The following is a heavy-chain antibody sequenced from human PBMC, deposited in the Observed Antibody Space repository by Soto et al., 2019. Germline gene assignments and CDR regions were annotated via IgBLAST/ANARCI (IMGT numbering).Heavy chain of an antibody. J-gene: IGHJ4*02. CDR3: ARDREGGWLVISQYFDY. Sequence: QVQLVESGGGVVQPGRSLRLSCAASGFTVSSYAMHWVRQAPGKGLEWVAVISYDGSNKYYADSVKGRFTISSDNSKNTLYLQMNSLRAEDTAVYYCARDREGGWLVISQYFDYWGQGTLVTVSS. CDR1: GFTVSSYA. V-gene: IGHV3-30-3*01. CDR2: ISYDGSNK. D-gene: IGHD6-19*01.